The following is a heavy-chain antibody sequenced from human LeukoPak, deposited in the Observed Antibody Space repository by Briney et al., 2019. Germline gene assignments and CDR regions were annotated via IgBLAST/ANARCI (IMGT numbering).Heavy chain of an antibody. CDR3: ARGPTVVHLHY. CDR1: GGSISDYY. Sequence: SETLSLTCTVSGGSISDYYWSWVRQPPGKGLEWIGYIYYSGSTNCNPSLKSRVTMSVDTSNNQFSLKMRSVTTADTAGYYCARGPTVVHLHYWGQGTLVTVSS. J-gene: IGHJ4*02. V-gene: IGHV4-59*01. D-gene: IGHD4-23*01. CDR2: IYYSGST.